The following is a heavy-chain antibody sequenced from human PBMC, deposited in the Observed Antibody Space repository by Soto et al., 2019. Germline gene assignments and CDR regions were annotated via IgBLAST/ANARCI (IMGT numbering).Heavy chain of an antibody. J-gene: IGHJ4*02. Sequence: PGGSLRLSCVTSGFFFDNYAMHWVRQAPGKGPEWVSGLSGNSDIVAYADSVKGRFTISRDNSKNTLYLQMNSLRAEDTAVYYCAKDRRAGLGYFDYWGQGTLVTVSS. V-gene: IGHV3-9*01. CDR3: AKDRRAGLGYFDY. CDR2: LSGNSDIV. D-gene: IGHD3-10*01. CDR1: GFFFDNYA.